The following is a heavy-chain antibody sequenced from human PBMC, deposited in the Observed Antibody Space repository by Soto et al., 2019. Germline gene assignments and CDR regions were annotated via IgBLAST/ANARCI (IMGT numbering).Heavy chain of an antibody. CDR3: ARGPYYYYYMDV. V-gene: IGHV1-8*01. CDR2: MNPNSGNT. CDR1: GYTFTSYD. J-gene: IGHJ6*03. Sequence: ASVKVSCKASGYTFTSYDINWVRQATGQGLEWMGWMNPNSGNTGYAQKFQGRLTMTRNTSISTAYMELSSLRSEDTAVYYCARGPYYYYYMDVCGKGTTVTVSS.